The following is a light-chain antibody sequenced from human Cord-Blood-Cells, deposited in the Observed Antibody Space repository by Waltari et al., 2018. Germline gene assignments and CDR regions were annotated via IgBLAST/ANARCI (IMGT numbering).Light chain of an antibody. V-gene: IGKV3-11*01. CDR1: QSVSSY. CDR3: QQRSNWPLT. Sequence: EIVLTQSPATLSLSPGGRATLSCRASQSVSSYLAWYQQKPGQAPRLLIYAASNRATGIPARFSGSGSGTDFTLTISSLEPEDFAVYYCQQRSNWPLTFGGGTNVEIK. CDR2: AAS. J-gene: IGKJ4*01.